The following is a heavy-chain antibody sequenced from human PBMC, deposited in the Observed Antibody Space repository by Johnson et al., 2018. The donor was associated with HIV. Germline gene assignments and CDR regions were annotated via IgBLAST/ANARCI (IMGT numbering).Heavy chain of an antibody. CDR3: ARVTMIVVVMQAFDI. V-gene: IGHV3-30*03. CDR1: GFTFSSYG. J-gene: IGHJ3*02. D-gene: IGHD3-22*01. Sequence: QMLLVESGGGVVQPGRSLRLSCAASGFTFSSYGMHWVRQAPGKGLEWLAVISYDGSNKYYADSVTGRFTISRDNSKSTLYLQMNSLRAEDTAVYYCARVTMIVVVMQAFDIWGQGTMVTVSS. CDR2: ISYDGSNK.